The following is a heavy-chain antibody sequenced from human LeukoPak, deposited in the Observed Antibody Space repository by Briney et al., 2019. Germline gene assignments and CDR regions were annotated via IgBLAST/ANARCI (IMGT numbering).Heavy chain of an antibody. CDR2: ISYDGRNK. J-gene: IGHJ5*02. Sequence: WGSLRLSCAASGFTFSNFGMHWVRQAPGKGLEWVAVISYDGRNKYFADSVTGRLTISRDNSKNTVYLEMNSLRDEDTAVYYCAKDKRGRSGWYDPWGQGTLVIVSS. D-gene: IGHD3-16*01. CDR3: AKDKRGRSGWYDP. V-gene: IGHV3-30*18. CDR1: GFTFSNFG.